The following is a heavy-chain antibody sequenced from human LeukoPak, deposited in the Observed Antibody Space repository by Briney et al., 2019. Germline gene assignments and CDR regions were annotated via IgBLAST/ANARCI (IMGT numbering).Heavy chain of an antibody. V-gene: IGHV5-51*01. CDR1: GYSFTNYW. CDR2: IYPGDSDT. Sequence: GESLKISCKGSGYSFTNYWIAWVRQMPGKSLEWMGIIYPGDSDTRYSPSFQGQVTISADKSFSTAYLQLSSLKASDTAMYYCARRMTADYFDLWGRGTLVTVSS. D-gene: IGHD2-21*02. CDR3: ARRMTADYFDL. J-gene: IGHJ2*01.